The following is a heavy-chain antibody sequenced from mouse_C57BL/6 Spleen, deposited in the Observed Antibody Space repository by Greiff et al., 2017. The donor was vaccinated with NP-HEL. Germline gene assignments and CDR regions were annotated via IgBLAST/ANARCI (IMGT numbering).Heavy chain of an antibody. CDR1: GYAFSSSW. CDR2: IYPGDGDT. CDR3: AKIYYGYDDDY. J-gene: IGHJ2*01. D-gene: IGHD2-2*01. V-gene: IGHV1-82*01. Sequence: VQLQQSGPELVKPGASVKISCKASGYAFSSSWMNWVKQRPGKGLEWIGRIYPGDGDTNYNGKFKGKATLTADKSSSTAYMQLSSLTSEDSAVYFCAKIYYGYDDDYWGQGTTLTVSS.